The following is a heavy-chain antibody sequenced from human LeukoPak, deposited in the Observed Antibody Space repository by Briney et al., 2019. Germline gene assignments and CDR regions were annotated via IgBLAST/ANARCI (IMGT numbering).Heavy chain of an antibody. J-gene: IGHJ4*02. D-gene: IGHD3-22*01. Sequence: PGGSLRLSCAASGFTFDDYVMNWVRQVPGKGLEWVSGINWNGGSTGYADSVKGRFTISRDNAKNSLYLQMNSLRAEDTAVYYCARDVQTYYYDSSGYQDYWGQGTLVTVSS. CDR1: GFTFDDYV. V-gene: IGHV3-20*04. CDR2: INWNGGST. CDR3: ARDVQTYYYDSSGYQDY.